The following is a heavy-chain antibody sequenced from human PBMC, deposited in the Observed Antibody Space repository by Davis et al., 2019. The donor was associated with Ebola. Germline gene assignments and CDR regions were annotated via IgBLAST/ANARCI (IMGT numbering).Heavy chain of an antibody. CDR2: MYHSGAT. CDR1: GYSISSGSY. J-gene: IGHJ4*02. Sequence: SETLSLTCAVSGYSISSGSYWGWIRQPPGKGLEWIANMYHSGATYYNPSLTSRVTISLDTSKTQYFLKLDSVTAADTAVYFCGRHATSGSHDYWGQGTLVTVSS. D-gene: IGHD1-26*01. CDR3: GRHATSGSHDY. V-gene: IGHV4-38-2*01.